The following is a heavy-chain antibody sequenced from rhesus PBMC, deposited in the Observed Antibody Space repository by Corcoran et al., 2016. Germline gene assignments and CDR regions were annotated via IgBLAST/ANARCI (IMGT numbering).Heavy chain of an antibody. CDR2: ISGSSGSP. CDR3: ASGPANFDY. CDR1: GGSVSSSNW. J-gene: IGHJ4*01. V-gene: IGHV4-65*01. Sequence: QVQLQESGPGLVKPSETLSLTCAVSGGSVSSSNWWSWIPQPPGKGLAWIGYISGSSGSPYYNPSLKSRVTISTDTSKNQFSLRLSSVNDADTAVYYCASGPANFDYWGQGVLVTVSS. D-gene: IGHD6-19*01.